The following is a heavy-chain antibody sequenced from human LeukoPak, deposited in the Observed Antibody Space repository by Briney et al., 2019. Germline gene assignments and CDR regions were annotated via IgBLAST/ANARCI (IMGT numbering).Heavy chain of an antibody. CDR1: GGSISSTSYY. CDR3: ARSGDYVSPYGLDV. J-gene: IGHJ6*02. Sequence: PSETLSLTCTVSGGSISSTSYYWGWIRQPPGKGLEWIGSIYYSGSTYYNPSLKSRVTISVDTSKNQFSLEVSSVTAADTAVYYCARSGDYVSPYGLDVWGQGTTVTVSS. D-gene: IGHD4-17*01. V-gene: IGHV4-39*01. CDR2: IYYSGST.